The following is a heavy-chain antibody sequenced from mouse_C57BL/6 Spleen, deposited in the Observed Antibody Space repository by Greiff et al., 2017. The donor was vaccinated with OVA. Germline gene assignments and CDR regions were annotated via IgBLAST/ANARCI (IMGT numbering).Heavy chain of an antibody. Sequence: DVMLVESGGGLVKPGGSLTLSCAASGFTFSSYAMSWVRQTPEKRLEWVATISDGGSYTYYPDNVKGRFTISRDNAKNNLYLQMSHLKSEDTAMYYCASDGYWGQGTSGTVSS. D-gene: IGHD2-3*01. CDR3: ASDGY. V-gene: IGHV5-4*03. CDR1: GFTFSSYA. CDR2: ISDGGSYT. J-gene: IGHJ4*01.